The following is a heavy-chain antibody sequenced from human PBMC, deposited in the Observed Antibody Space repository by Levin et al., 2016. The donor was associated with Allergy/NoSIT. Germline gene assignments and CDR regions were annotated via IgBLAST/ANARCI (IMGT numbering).Heavy chain of an antibody. J-gene: IGHJ5*02. CDR3: AREGGRVPSPTNNWFDP. V-gene: IGHV1-46*01. D-gene: IGHD2-2*01. Sequence: ASVKVSCKASGYTFTSYYMHWVRQAPGQGLEWMGIINPSGGSTSYAQKFQGRVTMTRDTSTSTVYMELSSLRSEDTAVYYCAREGGRVPSPTNNWFDPWGQGTLVTVSS. CDR1: GYTFTSYY. CDR2: INPSGGST.